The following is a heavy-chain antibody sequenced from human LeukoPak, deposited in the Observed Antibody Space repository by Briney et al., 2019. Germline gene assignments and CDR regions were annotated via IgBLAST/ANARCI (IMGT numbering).Heavy chain of an antibody. CDR1: GGSISSYY. CDR2: IYYSGST. J-gene: IGHJ6*03. Sequence: SETLSLTCTVSGGSISSYYWSWIRQSPGKGLEWIGYIYYSGSTNYNPSLKSRVTISVDTSKNQFSLKLGSVTAADTAVYYCASHSNGYYYYMDVWGEGTTVTVSS. CDR3: ASHSNGYYYYMDV. V-gene: IGHV4-59*01. D-gene: IGHD4-11*01.